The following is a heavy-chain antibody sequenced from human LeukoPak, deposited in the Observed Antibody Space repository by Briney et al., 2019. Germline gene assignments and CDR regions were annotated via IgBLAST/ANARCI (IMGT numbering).Heavy chain of an antibody. J-gene: IGHJ6*03. CDR3: ARRGSTSFIYHYYHMDV. CDR1: GGSISSGSYY. V-gene: IGHV4-61*02. CDR2: IYTSGST. D-gene: IGHD2-2*01. Sequence: SETLSLTCTVSGGSISSGSYYWSWIRQPAGKGLEWIGRIYTSGSTNYNPSLKSRVTISVDTSKNQFSLKLSSVTAADTAVYYCARRGSTSFIYHYYHMDVWGKGTTVTVSS.